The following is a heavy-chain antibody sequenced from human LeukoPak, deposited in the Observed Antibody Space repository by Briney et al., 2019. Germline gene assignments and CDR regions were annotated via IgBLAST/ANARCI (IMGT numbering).Heavy chain of an antibody. CDR3: ARPGAGGTFNY. CDR2: ISSSSSYI. Sequence: PGGSLRLSCAASGFTFSDYYMGWIRQAPGKGLEWVSSISSSSSYIYYADSVKGRFTISRDNAKNSLYLQMNSLRAEDTAVYYCARPGAGGTFNYWGQGTLVTVSS. V-gene: IGHV3-11*06. J-gene: IGHJ4*02. D-gene: IGHD2-8*02. CDR1: GFTFSDYY.